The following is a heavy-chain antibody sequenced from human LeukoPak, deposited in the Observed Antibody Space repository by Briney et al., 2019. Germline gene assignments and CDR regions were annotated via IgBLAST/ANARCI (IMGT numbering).Heavy chain of an antibody. CDR1: GYTFTGYY. J-gene: IGHJ4*02. Sequence: ASVKVSCKASGYTFTGYYMHWVRQAPGQGLEWMGWINPNSGGINYAQKFQGRVTMTRDTSISTAYMELSRLRSDDTAVYCCARDIVVVPAASFDYWGQGTLVTVSS. D-gene: IGHD2-2*01. CDR3: ARDIVVVPAASFDY. CDR2: INPNSGGI. V-gene: IGHV1-2*02.